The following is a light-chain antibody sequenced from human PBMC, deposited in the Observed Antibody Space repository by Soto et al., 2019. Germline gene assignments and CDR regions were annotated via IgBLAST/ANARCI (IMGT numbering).Light chain of an antibody. CDR1: QSISSS. CDR3: QQYNSYPYT. Sequence: DIQMTQSPPTLSAFVGDRVTITCRASQSISSSLAWYQQKSGKAPKALIYKASSLESGVPSRFSGSGSGTEFTLTIYSLQPDDFATYYCQQYNSYPYTFGQGTKLEI. J-gene: IGKJ2*01. CDR2: KAS. V-gene: IGKV1-5*03.